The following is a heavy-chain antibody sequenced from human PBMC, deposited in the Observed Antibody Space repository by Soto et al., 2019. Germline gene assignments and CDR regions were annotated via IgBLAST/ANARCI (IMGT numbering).Heavy chain of an antibody. D-gene: IGHD6-13*01. CDR3: ARAKAPLYSSSWYWFDP. Sequence: PSETLSLTCTVSGGSISGSSYYWGWIRQPPGKGLEWIGYIYYSGSTNYNPSLKSRVTISVDTSKNQFSLKLSSVTAADTAVYYCARAKAPLYSSSWYWFDPWGQGTLVTVSS. V-gene: IGHV4-61*05. CDR1: GGSISGSSYY. J-gene: IGHJ5*02. CDR2: IYYSGST.